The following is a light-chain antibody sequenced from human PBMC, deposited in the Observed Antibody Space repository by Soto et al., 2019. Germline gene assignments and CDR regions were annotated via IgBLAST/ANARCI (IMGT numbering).Light chain of an antibody. J-gene: IGLJ3*02. V-gene: IGLV1-47*01. Sequence: QSVLTQPPSASGTPGQRVTISWSGSSSNIGSNYVYWYQQLPGTAPKLLSYRNNQRPSGVPDRFSGSKSGTSASLAIIGLRSEDEADYYCAAWDDSLSGWVFGGGTKLPVL. CDR3: AAWDDSLSGWV. CDR1: SSNIGSNY. CDR2: RNN.